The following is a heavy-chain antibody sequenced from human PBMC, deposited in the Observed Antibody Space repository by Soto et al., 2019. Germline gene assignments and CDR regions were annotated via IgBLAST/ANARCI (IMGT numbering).Heavy chain of an antibody. D-gene: IGHD6-19*01. CDR1: GFFFSSYT. CDR2: FSATSENT. V-gene: IGHV3-23*01. Sequence: EVQLLESGGGLVQPGGSPRLSCVGSGFFFSSYTMTWVRQAPGKGLEWVSSFSATSENTYYADSVRGRFTISRDNSKNTLFLQMNSLTAEDTAMYYCAKARDQQWVRLPFDYWGQGILVIVSS. J-gene: IGHJ4*02. CDR3: AKARDQQWVRLPFDY.